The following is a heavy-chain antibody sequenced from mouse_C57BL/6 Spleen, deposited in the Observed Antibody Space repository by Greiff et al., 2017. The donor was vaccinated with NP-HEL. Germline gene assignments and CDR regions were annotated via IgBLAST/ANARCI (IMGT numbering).Heavy chain of an antibody. V-gene: IGHV1-81*01. Sequence: VQLQQSGAELARPGASVKLSCKASGYTFTSYGISWVKQRTGQGLEWIGEIYPRSGNTYYNEKFKGKATLTADKSSSTAYMELRSLTSEDSAVYFCAKVSEDGYSYAMDYWGQGTSVTVSS. CDR1: GYTFTSYG. CDR2: IYPRSGNT. CDR3: AKVSEDGYSYAMDY. J-gene: IGHJ4*01. D-gene: IGHD2-3*01.